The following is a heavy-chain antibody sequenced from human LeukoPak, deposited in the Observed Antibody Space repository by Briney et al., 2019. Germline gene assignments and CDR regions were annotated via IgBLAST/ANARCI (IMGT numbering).Heavy chain of an antibody. Sequence: GGSLRLSCSASGLNFGTYPMHWVRQAPGKGLEYVSAISSNGGSTYYADSVKGRFTISRDNSKNTLYLQMSSLRAEDTAMYYCVKDQAGVAVAGSYYFDYWGQGTLATVSS. CDR2: ISSNGGST. V-gene: IGHV3-64D*06. D-gene: IGHD6-19*01. J-gene: IGHJ4*02. CDR1: GLNFGTYP. CDR3: VKDQAGVAVAGSYYFDY.